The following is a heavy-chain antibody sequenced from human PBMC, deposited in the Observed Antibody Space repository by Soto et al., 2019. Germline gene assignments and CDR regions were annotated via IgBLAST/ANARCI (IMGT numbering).Heavy chain of an antibody. D-gene: IGHD1-1*01. J-gene: IGHJ4*02. CDR3: ARGLERQDFYDY. Sequence: SETLSLTCAVSGGSISSGGPSWTWIRQPPGKGLEWIGYIYQGGRTYYNPSLKSRVTISVDRSKNQFSLKLSSVTAADTAVYYCARGLERQDFYDYWGQGALVTVSS. CDR1: GGSISSGGPS. CDR2: IYQGGRT. V-gene: IGHV4-30-2*01.